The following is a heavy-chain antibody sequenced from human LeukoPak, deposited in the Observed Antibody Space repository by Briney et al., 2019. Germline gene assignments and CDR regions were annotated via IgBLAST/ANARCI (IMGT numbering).Heavy chain of an antibody. Sequence: LTRYYMHWVRQAPGQGLEWMGIINPSGGSTSYAQKFQGRVTMTRDTSTSTVYMELSSLRSEDTAVYYCAEARSGSYPFGPFDYWGQGTLVTVSS. CDR1: LTRYY. J-gene: IGHJ4*02. CDR2: INPSGGST. V-gene: IGHV1-46*01. CDR3: AEARSGSYPFGPFDY. D-gene: IGHD1-26*01.